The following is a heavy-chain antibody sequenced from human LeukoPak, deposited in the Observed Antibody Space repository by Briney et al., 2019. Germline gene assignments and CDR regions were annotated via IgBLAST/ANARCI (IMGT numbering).Heavy chain of an antibody. D-gene: IGHD2/OR15-2a*01. V-gene: IGHV4-59*01. Sequence: SETLSLTCTVSGGSITSYFWSWIRQPPGRRLEWISYIYHSGTTNYNPSLKSRVTISADTSKNQFSLRLTSVTAADTAVYYCAQKAPFSPTYSQQWGQGTLVTVSS. J-gene: IGHJ1*01. CDR1: GGSITSYF. CDR2: IYHSGTT. CDR3: AQKAPFSPTYSQQ.